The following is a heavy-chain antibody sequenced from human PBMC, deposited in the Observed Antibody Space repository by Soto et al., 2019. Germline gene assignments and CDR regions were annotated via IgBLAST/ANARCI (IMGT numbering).Heavy chain of an antibody. D-gene: IGHD2-15*01. Sequence: ASGKLSCQASGYTFTSYYMHSVRHATGKGLEWMGIINPSGGSTSYAQKFQGRVTMTRDTSTSTVYMELSSLTSAATAVYYCARDLPLGYCRGGSCYGGFDIWGQGTMVTVSS. J-gene: IGHJ3*02. V-gene: IGHV1-46*01. CDR3: ARDLPLGYCRGGSCYGGFDI. CDR2: INPSGGST. CDR1: GYTFTSYY.